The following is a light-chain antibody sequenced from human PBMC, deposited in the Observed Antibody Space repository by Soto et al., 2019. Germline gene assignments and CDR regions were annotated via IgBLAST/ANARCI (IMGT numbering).Light chain of an antibody. V-gene: IGKV1-9*01. J-gene: IGKJ1*01. CDR1: QGITNY. CDR2: TAS. CDR3: QQFHTYPWT. Sequence: DVQLTQSPSFLSASVGDRVTITCRASQGITNYLAWYQQKPGKAPKPLIYTASTLQSGVPSRFSGSGAGAEFTLTITGLKPEDFATYFCQQFHTYPWTLGQGTKVEIK.